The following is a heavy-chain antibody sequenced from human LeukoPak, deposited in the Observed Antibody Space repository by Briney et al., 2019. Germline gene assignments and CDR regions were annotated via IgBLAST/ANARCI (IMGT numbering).Heavy chain of an antibody. CDR2: ISSGGGDT. V-gene: IGHV3-23*01. J-gene: IGHJ6*02. CDR3: AKAEGATLYYYGVDV. CDR1: GFTFSDYY. Sequence: GGSLRLSCVASGFTFSDYYMDWVRQAPGKGLEWVSTISSGGGDTYIADSVKGRFTISRDNSKYTLYLQMNRLRADDTAVYYCAKAEGATLYYYGVDVWGQGTTVTVSS.